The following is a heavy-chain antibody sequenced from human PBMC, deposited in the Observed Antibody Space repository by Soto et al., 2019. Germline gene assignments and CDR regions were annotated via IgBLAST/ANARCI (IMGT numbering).Heavy chain of an antibody. D-gene: IGHD5-18*01. Sequence: SETLSLTCTVSGGSISSGGYYWSWIRQHPGKGLEWIGYIYYSGSTYYNPSLKSRVTISVDTSKNQFSLKLSSVTAADTAVYYCARESTAMAPYNWFDPWGQGTLVTVSS. V-gene: IGHV4-31*03. CDR3: ARESTAMAPYNWFDP. CDR2: IYYSGST. CDR1: GGSISSGGYY. J-gene: IGHJ5*02.